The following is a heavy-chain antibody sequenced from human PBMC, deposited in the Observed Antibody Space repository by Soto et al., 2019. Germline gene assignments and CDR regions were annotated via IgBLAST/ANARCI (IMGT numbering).Heavy chain of an antibody. CDR2: IYPSDSDT. J-gene: IGHJ4*01. V-gene: IGHV5-51*01. Sequence: GESLKISCKASGYSFTSYWIGWVRQMPGKGLECMGIIYPSDSDTRYSPSFQGQVTISVDKPISTAYLQWSSLKASDTAMYYCVRATGASTNYFDYWGQGALVTVSS. D-gene: IGHD7-27*01. CDR1: GYSFTSYW. CDR3: VRATGASTNYFDY.